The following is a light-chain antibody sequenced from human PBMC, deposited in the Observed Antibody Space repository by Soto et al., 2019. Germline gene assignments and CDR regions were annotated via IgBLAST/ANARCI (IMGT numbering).Light chain of an antibody. V-gene: IGKV3-11*01. CDR1: QSVSRY. CDR3: QHRSFGGS. Sequence: EIVLTQSPATLSLSPGERATLSCRASQSVSRYLAWYQQKPGQAPRLLIYDASNRATGIPARFSGSGSGADFTLTISSLEPEDFAVYYCQHRSFGGSFGGGTKVEIK. J-gene: IGKJ4*01. CDR2: DAS.